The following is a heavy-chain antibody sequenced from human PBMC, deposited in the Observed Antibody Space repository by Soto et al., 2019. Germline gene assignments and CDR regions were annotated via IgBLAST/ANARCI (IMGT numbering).Heavy chain of an antibody. V-gene: IGHV1-69*02. CDR2: IIPILGIA. J-gene: IGHJ6*02. D-gene: IGHD3-16*01. CDR3: ARGGERGGYYGMDV. Sequence: QVQLVQSGAEVKKPGSSVKVSCKASGGTFSSYTISWVRQAPGQGLEWMGRIIPILGIANYAQKFQGRVTITADKSTNPAYMELSSLRSEDRAVYYCARGGERGGYYGMDVWGQGTTVTVSS. CDR1: GGTFSSYT.